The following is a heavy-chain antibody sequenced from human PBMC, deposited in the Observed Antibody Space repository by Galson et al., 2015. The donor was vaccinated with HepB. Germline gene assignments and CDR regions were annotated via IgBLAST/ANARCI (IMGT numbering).Heavy chain of an antibody. D-gene: IGHD2-15*01. CDR2: ISDDGSRK. Sequence: SLRLSCAASGFIFNTYSMYWVRQAPGKGLEWVAGISDDGSRKYSADSVKGRFSISRDDSKDTLYLEMNSLRAEDTAMYYCARDLNSGGSFYAMDVWGHGTTVTVS. J-gene: IGHJ6*02. CDR1: GFIFNTYS. CDR3: ARDLNSGGSFYAMDV. V-gene: IGHV3-30*03.